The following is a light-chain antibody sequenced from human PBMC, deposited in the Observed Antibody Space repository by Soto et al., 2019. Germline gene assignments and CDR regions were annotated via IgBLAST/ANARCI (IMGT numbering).Light chain of an antibody. CDR1: QGISSY. CDR2: AAS. J-gene: IGKJ3*01. CDR3: QQLNSYL. Sequence: DIQLTQSPSFLSASVGDRVTITCRASQGISSYLAWYQQKPGKAPKLLIYAASTLQSGVPSRFSGSGSGTEFTPTISSLQPEDFATYYCQQLNSYLFGPGTKVDIK. V-gene: IGKV1-9*01.